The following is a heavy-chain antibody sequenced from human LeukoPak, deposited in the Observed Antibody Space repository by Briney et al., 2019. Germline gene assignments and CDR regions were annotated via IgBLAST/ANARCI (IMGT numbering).Heavy chain of an antibody. D-gene: IGHD5-18*01. J-gene: IGHJ4*02. CDR3: ARHGRGGSYGYDY. Sequence: PSETLSLTCTVSGDSISTSNSYWGWIRQPPGRGLEWIGSIYYSGSTYYNPSLKSRVTISVDTSKNQFSLKLSSVTAADTAVYYCARHGRGGSYGYDYWGQGTLVTASS. CDR1: GDSISTSNSY. V-gene: IGHV4-39*01. CDR2: IYYSGST.